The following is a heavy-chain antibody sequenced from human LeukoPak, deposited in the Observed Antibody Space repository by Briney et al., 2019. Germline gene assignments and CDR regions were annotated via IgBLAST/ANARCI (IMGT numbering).Heavy chain of an antibody. CDR1: KFTFSDYS. V-gene: IGHV3-21*01. D-gene: IGHD6-13*01. Sequence: PRGSLRLSCAASKFTFSDYSMSWVRQAPGKGLEWVSSISSIRNYIYYADSVKGRFTVSRDNAKNSLYLQMNSLRAEDTAVYYCARGPGGSSWYLTLEGGYYFDYWGQGTLVTVSS. CDR3: ARGPGGSSWYLTLEGGYYFDY. J-gene: IGHJ4*02. CDR2: ISSIRNYI.